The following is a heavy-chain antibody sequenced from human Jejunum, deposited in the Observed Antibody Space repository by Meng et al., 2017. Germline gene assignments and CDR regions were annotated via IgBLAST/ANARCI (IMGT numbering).Heavy chain of an antibody. CDR2: INTRTGGT. CDR3: ARELISYAFDY. J-gene: IGHJ4*02. Sequence: VQLGQSGAEVKKPGASVKVSCKASGYTFTDYYLYWVRQDPGQGLEWMGRINTRTGGTIYTQKFYGRVTMTRDTSISTAYMELSRLRSDDTAVYYCARELISYAFDYWGQGSLVTVSS. CDR1: GYTFTDYY. V-gene: IGHV1-2*06. D-gene: IGHD1-26*01.